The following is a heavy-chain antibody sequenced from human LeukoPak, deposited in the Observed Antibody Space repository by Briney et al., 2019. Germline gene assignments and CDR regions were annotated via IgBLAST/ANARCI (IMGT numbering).Heavy chain of an antibody. D-gene: IGHD6-25*01. J-gene: IGHJ1*01. CDR3: ARMGRSSGPFQH. CDR1: GGSFSGYY. V-gene: IGHV4-59*01. CDR2: IFYSGST. Sequence: SETLSLTCAVYGGSFSGYYWSWIRQPPGKGLEWIGYIFYSGSTNYNPSLKSRVTISVDTSKNQFSLKLSSVTAADTAVYYCARMGRSSGPFQHWGRGTLVTVSS.